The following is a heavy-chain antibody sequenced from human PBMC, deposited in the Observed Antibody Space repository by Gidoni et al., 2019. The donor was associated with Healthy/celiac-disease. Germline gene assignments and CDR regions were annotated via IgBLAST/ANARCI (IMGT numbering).Heavy chain of an antibody. J-gene: IGHJ4*02. CDR1: GFTFSSYA. CDR3: AKLVGARDGDYDRMVFDY. D-gene: IGHD4-17*01. Sequence: EVQLLESGGGLVQPGGSLRLSCAASGFTFSSYAMSWVRQAPGKGLEWVSAISGSGGSTYYADSVKGRFTISRDNSKNTLYLQMNSLRAEDTAVYYCAKLVGARDGDYDRMVFDYWGQGTLVTVSS. V-gene: IGHV3-23*01. CDR2: ISGSGGST.